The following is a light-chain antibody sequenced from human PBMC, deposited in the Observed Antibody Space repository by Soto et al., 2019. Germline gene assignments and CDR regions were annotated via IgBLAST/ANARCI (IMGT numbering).Light chain of an antibody. Sequence: EIVLTQSPGTLSLSPGERATLSCRASQSVSSRSLAWYRQKPGQAPRLLIYDASSRGTGIPDRFSGSGSGTGCTLNSSRLEPDDCAVYFRQLDGRSRTFGQGTKVDIK. CDR2: DAS. CDR3: QLDGRSRT. V-gene: IGKV3-20*01. J-gene: IGKJ1*01. CDR1: QSVSSRS.